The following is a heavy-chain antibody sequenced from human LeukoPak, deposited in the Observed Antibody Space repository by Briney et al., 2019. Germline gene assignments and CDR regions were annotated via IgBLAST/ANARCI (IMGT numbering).Heavy chain of an antibody. J-gene: IGHJ4*02. V-gene: IGHV4-30-4*01. CDR1: GGSISSGDYY. CDR3: ARDIQQWLVGPPFDY. Sequence: PSETLSLTCTVSGGSISSGDYYWSWIRQPPGKGLEWIGYIYYSGSTYYNPSLKSRVTISVDTSKNHFSLKLSSETAADTAVYYCARDIQQWLVGPPFDYWGQGTLVTVSS. CDR2: IYYSGST. D-gene: IGHD6-19*01.